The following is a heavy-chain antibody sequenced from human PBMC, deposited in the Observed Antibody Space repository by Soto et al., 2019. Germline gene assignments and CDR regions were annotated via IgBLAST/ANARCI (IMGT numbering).Heavy chain of an antibody. Sequence: SVKVSCKASGYTFTSYGISWVRQAPGQGLEWMGWIIPIFGTANYAQKFQGRVTITADKSTSTAYMELSSLRSEDTAVYYCARLYDSSGSPPDAFDIWGQGTMVTVSS. CDR3: ARLYDSSGSPPDAFDI. CDR1: GYTFTSYG. CDR2: IIPIFGTA. V-gene: IGHV1-69*06. D-gene: IGHD3-22*01. J-gene: IGHJ3*02.